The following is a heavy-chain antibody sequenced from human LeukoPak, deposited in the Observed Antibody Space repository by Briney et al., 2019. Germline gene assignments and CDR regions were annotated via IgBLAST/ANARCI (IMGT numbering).Heavy chain of an antibody. D-gene: IGHD6-13*01. CDR3: ARLASSSWPLYYYYGMDV. CDR2: MNPNNGNT. CDR1: GYTFTSYD. Sequence: GASVKVSFKASGYTFTSYDINWVRQATGQGLEWMGWMNPNNGNTGYAQKFQGRVTMTRSTSISTAYMELSSLRSEDTAVYYCARLASSSWPLYYYYGMDVWGQGTTVTVSS. J-gene: IGHJ6*02. V-gene: IGHV1-8*01.